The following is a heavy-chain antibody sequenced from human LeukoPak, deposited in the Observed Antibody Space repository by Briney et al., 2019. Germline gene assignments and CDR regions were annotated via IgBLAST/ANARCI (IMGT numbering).Heavy chain of an antibody. V-gene: IGHV1-18*04. CDR1: GYTFTGYY. CDR2: ISAYNGNT. CDR3: ARGPSVDY. Sequence: ASVTVSCKASGYTFTGYYMHWVRQAPGQGLEWMGWISAYNGNTNYAQKLQGRVTMTTDTSTSTAYMELRSLRSDDTAVYYCARGPSVDYWGQGTLVTVSS. D-gene: IGHD6-19*01. J-gene: IGHJ4*02.